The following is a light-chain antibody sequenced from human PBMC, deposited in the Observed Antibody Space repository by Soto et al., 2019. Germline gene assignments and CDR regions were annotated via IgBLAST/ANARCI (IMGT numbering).Light chain of an antibody. J-gene: IGLJ2*01. V-gene: IGLV3-25*02. CDR1: ALPKQY. Sequence: SYELTQPPSVSVSPGQTARITCSGDALPKQYAYWYQQKPGQAPVLAIYKDSERPSGIPERFSGSSSGTTVTLTISGVQAEDEVDYYCQSADSSGTVVFGGGTKLTVL. CDR3: QSADSSGTVV. CDR2: KDS.